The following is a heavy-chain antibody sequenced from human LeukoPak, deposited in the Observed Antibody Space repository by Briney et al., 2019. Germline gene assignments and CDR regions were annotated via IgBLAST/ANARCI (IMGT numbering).Heavy chain of an antibody. Sequence: ASVTVSCKASGGTFSSYAISWVRQAPGQGLEWMGGIIPIFGTANYAQKFQGRVTITADESTSTAYMELSSLRSEDTAVYYCARVDNVVVPAASTDWFDPWGQGTLVTVSS. V-gene: IGHV1-69*13. J-gene: IGHJ5*02. D-gene: IGHD2-2*01. CDR3: ARVDNVVVPAASTDWFDP. CDR2: IIPIFGTA. CDR1: GGTFSSYA.